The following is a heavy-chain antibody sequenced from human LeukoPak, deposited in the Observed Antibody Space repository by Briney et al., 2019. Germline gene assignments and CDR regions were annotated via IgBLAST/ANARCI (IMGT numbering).Heavy chain of an antibody. J-gene: IGHJ4*02. D-gene: IGHD4-23*01. Sequence: SETLSLTCTVSGGSISNYYWSWIRQPPGKGLEWIGYIYYSGSTNYNPSLKSRVTISIDTSKNQFSLKLSSVTAADTAVYYCARGLLFGGNSYFDYWGQGALVTVSS. CDR2: IYYSGST. CDR3: ARGLLFGGNSYFDY. V-gene: IGHV4-59*01. CDR1: GGSISNYY.